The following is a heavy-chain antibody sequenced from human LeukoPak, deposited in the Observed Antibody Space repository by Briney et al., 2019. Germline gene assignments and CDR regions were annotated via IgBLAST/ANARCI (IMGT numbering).Heavy chain of an antibody. CDR2: INHSGST. J-gene: IGHJ4*02. Sequence: SETLSLTCAVYGGSFSGYYWSWIRQPPGKGLEWIGEINHSGSTNYNPSLKSRVTISVDTPKNQFSLKLSSVTAADTAVYYCARGRGIAAAGTFDYWGQGTLVSVSS. CDR3: ARGRGIAAAGTFDY. D-gene: IGHD6-13*01. CDR1: GGSFSGYY. V-gene: IGHV4-34*01.